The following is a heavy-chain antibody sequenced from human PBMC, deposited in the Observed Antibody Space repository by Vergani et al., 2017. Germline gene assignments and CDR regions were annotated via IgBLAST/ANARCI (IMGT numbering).Heavy chain of an antibody. Sequence: QVQLQESGPGLVKPSQTLSLTCTVSGGSISSGGYYWSWVRQPPGKGLEWIGEIYHSGSNNYNTYLKSRVTISVDKSKNQFSLKLSYVTAADTAVYYCARGSIAVFDYWGQGTLVTVSS. V-gene: IGHV4-30-4*01. D-gene: IGHD6-19*01. CDR2: IYHSGSN. J-gene: IGHJ4*02. CDR3: ARGSIAVFDY. CDR1: GGSISSGGYY.